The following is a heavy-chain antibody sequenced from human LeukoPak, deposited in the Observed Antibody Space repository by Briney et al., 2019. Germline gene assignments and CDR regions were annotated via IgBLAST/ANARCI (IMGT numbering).Heavy chain of an antibody. CDR2: ISAYNGNT. Sequence: ASVKVSCKASGYTFTSCGISWVRQAPGQGLEWMGWISAYNGNTNYAQKLQGRVTMTTDTSMSTAYMELRSLRSDDTAVYYCARDIPYYDFWSGSELFDYWGQGTLVTVSS. J-gene: IGHJ4*02. CDR3: ARDIPYYDFWSGSELFDY. CDR1: GYTFTSCG. V-gene: IGHV1-18*01. D-gene: IGHD3-3*01.